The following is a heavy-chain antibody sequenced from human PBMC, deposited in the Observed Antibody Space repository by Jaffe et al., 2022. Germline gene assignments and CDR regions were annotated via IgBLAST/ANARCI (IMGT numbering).Heavy chain of an antibody. CDR2: INQDGSDK. CDR3: ARVWYNWNPFDY. D-gene: IGHD1-20*01. J-gene: IGHJ4*02. CDR1: GFTFSNFW. V-gene: IGHV3-7*01. Sequence: EVSLVESGGGLVQPGGSLRLSCAASGFTFSNFWMNWVRQAPGKGLEWVASINQDGSDKYYLDSVKGRFTISRDNARNSVYLQMNSLRAEDTAVYYCARVWYNWNPFDYWGQGTLVTVSS.